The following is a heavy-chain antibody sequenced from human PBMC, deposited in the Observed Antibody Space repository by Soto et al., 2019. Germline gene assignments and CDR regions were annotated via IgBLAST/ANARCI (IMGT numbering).Heavy chain of an antibody. CDR3: ARVRIEGVDYYDYIWGSYRPTFDY. Sequence: PSETLSLTCTVSGGSISSGGHYWSWIRQHPGKGLEWIGYIYYSGSTYYNPSLKSRVTISVDTSKNQFSLKLSSVTAADTAVYYCARVRIEGVDYYDYIWGSYRPTFDYWGQGTLVTVSS. CDR2: IYYSGST. D-gene: IGHD3-16*02. J-gene: IGHJ4*02. CDR1: GGSISSGGHY. V-gene: IGHV4-31*03.